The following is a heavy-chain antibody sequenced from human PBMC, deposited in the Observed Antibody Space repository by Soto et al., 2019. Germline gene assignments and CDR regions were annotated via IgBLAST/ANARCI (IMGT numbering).Heavy chain of an antibody. D-gene: IGHD6-13*01. CDR1: GYTFTSYA. J-gene: IGHJ5*02. CDR3: ARGATHGSSWYFWFDP. CDR2: INAGNGNT. V-gene: IGHV1-3*01. Sequence: GASVKVSCKASGYTFTSYAMHWVRQAPGQRLEWMGWINAGNGNTKYSQKFQGRVTITRDTSASTAYMELSSLRSEDTAVYYCARGATHGSSWYFWFDPWGQGTLVTVSS.